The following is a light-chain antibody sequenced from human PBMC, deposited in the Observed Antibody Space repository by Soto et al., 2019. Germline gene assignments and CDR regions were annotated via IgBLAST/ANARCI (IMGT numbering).Light chain of an antibody. J-gene: IGLJ1*01. CDR1: TSNIGTGYD. CDR2: GNI. V-gene: IGLV1-40*01. Sequence: QLVLTQPPSVSGAPGQRVTISCTGNTSNIGTGYDVHWYQQLPGRAPRVVIYGNIHRPSGVPERFSGSKSGTAASLSITGLQAEDEADYYCQSYDRSLSGYVFGSGTKLTVL. CDR3: QSYDRSLSGYV.